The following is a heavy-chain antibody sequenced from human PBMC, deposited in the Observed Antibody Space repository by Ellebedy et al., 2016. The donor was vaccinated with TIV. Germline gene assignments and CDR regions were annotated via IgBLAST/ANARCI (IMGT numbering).Heavy chain of an antibody. V-gene: IGHV3-9*01. CDR3: AKTRGGIYFDY. CDR2: ISWNSGSK. J-gene: IGHJ4*02. D-gene: IGHD1-26*01. Sequence: SLKISXAASGFTFDDHAMHWVRQAPGKGLEWVSGISWNSGSKDYAASVKGRFIISRDNAKSSLYLEMNSLRPEDTALYYCAKTRGGIYFDYWGQGTLVTVSS. CDR1: GFTFDDHA.